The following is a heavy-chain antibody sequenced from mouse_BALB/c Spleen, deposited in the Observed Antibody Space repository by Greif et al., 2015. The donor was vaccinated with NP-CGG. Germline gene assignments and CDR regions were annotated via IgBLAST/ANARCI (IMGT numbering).Heavy chain of an antibody. CDR3: ASYYGSSYYAMDY. D-gene: IGHD1-1*01. J-gene: IGHJ4*01. V-gene: IGHV1-26*01. CDR2: VNPNNGGT. Sequence: EVQLQESGPDLVKPGASVKISCKASGYSFTGYYMHRVKQSHGKSLEWIGRVNPNNGGTSYNQKFKGKAILTVDKSSSTAYMELRTLTSEDSAVYYCASYYGSSYYAMDYWGQGTSVTVSS. CDR1: GYSFTGYY.